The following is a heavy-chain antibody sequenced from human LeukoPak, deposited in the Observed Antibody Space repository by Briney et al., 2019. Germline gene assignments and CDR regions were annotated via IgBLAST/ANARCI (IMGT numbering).Heavy chain of an antibody. CDR3: ARGNSNSWYAVLDY. D-gene: IGHD6-13*01. V-gene: IGHV3-21*01. CDR1: GFSFSGYS. CDR2: ITSGDNYI. J-gene: IGHJ4*02. Sequence: PGGSLRLSCAASGFSFSGYSMNWVRQSPGKGLEWVSFITSGDNYIYYADSVKGRFTISRDNAKNSLYLQMNSLRAEDTAVYYCARGNSNSWYAVLDYWGQGTPVTVSS.